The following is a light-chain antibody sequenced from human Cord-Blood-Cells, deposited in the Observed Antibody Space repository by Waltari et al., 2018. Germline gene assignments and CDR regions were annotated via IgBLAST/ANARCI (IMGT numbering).Light chain of an antibody. CDR1: RSNIGSNY. CDR3: AAWDDSLSGV. V-gene: IGLV1-47*01. Sequence: QSVLTQPPSASGTPGQRVTISCSGSRSNIGSNYVYWYQQPPGTAPKLLIYRNNPRPLGVPDRFSGSKSGTSASLAISGLRSEDEADYYCAAWDDSLSGVFGGGTKLTVL. J-gene: IGLJ3*02. CDR2: RNN.